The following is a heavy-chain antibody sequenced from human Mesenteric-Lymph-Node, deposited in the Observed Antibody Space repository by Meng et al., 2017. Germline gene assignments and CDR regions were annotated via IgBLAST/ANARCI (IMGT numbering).Heavy chain of an antibody. CDR3: AREGRSHQVGVSVY. J-gene: IGHJ4*02. CDR2: TYNGWST. D-gene: IGHD2-21*01. CDR1: GASVDSGSYH. Sequence: VQLQQWGAGPLKPSETLSLSCTVAGASVDSGSYHWSWVRQPPGKGLECIGYTYNGWSTYYNPSLKSRVSMSVDTSKSQFSLKLRFVTAADTAVYYCAREGRSHQVGVSVYWGQGNLVTVSS. V-gene: IGHV4-30-4*01.